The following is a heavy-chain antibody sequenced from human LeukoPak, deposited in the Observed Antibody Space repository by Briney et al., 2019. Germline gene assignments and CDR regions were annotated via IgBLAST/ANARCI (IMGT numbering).Heavy chain of an antibody. Sequence: GGSLRLSCAASGFTFSSYAMSWVRQAPGKGLEWVSAISGSGGSTYYADSVKGRFTISRDNAKNSLYLQMNSLRAEDTAVYYCARDRALLEWLLDYYYYYGMDVWGQGTTVTVSS. V-gene: IGHV3-23*01. D-gene: IGHD3-3*01. CDR3: ARDRALLEWLLDYYYYYGMDV. CDR2: ISGSGGST. J-gene: IGHJ6*02. CDR1: GFTFSSYA.